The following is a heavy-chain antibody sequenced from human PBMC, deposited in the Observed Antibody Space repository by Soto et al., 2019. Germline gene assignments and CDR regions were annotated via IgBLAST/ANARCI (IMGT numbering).Heavy chain of an antibody. Sequence: GGSLRLSCSASGFTFSSYWMTWVRQAPGKGLEWVANIKQDGSEKYDVDSVKGRFTISRDNAENSVYLQMNSLRAEDTAVYYCARGGVYYAMDVWGQGTTVTVSS. CDR2: IKQDGSEK. J-gene: IGHJ6*02. CDR3: ARGGVYYAMDV. D-gene: IGHD3-10*01. V-gene: IGHV3-7*01. CDR1: GFTFSSYW.